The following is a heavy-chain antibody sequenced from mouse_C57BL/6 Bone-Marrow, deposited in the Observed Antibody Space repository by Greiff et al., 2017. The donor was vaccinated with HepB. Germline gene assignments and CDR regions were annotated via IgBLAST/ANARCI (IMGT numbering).Heavy chain of an antibody. D-gene: IGHD2-14*01. CDR3: ARGERYPWFAY. Sequence: QVQLKQSGPELVKPGASVKLSCKASGYTFTSYDINWVKQRPGQGLEWIGWIYPRDGSTKYNEKFKGKATLTVDTSSSTAYMELHSLTSEDSAVYFCARGERYPWFAYWGQGTLVTVSA. J-gene: IGHJ3*01. V-gene: IGHV1-85*01. CDR2: IYPRDGST. CDR1: GYTFTSYD.